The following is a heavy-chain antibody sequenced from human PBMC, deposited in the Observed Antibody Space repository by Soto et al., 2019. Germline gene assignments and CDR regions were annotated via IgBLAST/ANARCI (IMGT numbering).Heavy chain of an antibody. J-gene: IGHJ6*02. CDR1: GYTFTSYG. D-gene: IGHD2-2*01. V-gene: IGHV1-18*04. Sequence: ASVKVSCKASGYTFTSYGISWVRQAPGQGLEWMGWIGAYNGNTNYAQKLQGRVTMTTDTSTSTAYMELRSLRSDDTAVYYCARAYCSSTSCRTRYYYYYYGMDVWGQGTTVTVSS. CDR2: IGAYNGNT. CDR3: ARAYCSSTSCRTRYYYYYYGMDV.